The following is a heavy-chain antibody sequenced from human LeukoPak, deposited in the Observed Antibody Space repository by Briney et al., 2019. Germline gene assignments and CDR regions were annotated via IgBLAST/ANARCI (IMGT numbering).Heavy chain of an antibody. V-gene: IGHV3-33*08. Sequence: GGSLRLSCAASGFTFSSYSMNWVRQAPGKGLEWVAVIWYDGSKKYYADSVKGRFTISRDNSKNTLYLEMNSLRAEDTAVYYCARDACGGDCYSLDYWGQGTRVTVSS. CDR3: ARDACGGDCYSLDY. CDR1: GFTFSSYS. D-gene: IGHD2-21*02. J-gene: IGHJ4*02. CDR2: IWYDGSKK.